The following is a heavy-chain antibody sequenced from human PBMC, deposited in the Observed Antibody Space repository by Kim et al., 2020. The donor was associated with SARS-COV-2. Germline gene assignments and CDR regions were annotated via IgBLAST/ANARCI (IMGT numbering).Heavy chain of an antibody. CDR3: ARNRQQGDVGVDI. J-gene: IGHJ3*02. CDR2: IWYDGSNK. CDR1: GFTFSSCG. V-gene: IGHV3-33*01. Sequence: GGSLRLSCAASGFTFSSCGMHWVRQAPGKGLEWVAVIWYDGSNKFYADSVKGRFTISRDNSKNTLYLQMNSLRAEDTALYYCARNRQQGDVGVDICGQG. D-gene: IGHD3-16*01.